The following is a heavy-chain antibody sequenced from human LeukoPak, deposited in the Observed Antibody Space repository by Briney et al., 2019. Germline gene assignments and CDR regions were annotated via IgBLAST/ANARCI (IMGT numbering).Heavy chain of an antibody. CDR3: ARERPSSASAFDY. D-gene: IGHD6-25*01. Sequence: GASVKVSCKASGFTFTSSAVQWVRQARGQRLEWIGWIVVGSGNTNYAQKFQERVTITRDMSTSTAYMELSSLRSEDTAVYYCARERPSSASAFDYWGQGTLVTVSS. V-gene: IGHV1-58*01. J-gene: IGHJ4*02. CDR2: IVVGSGNT. CDR1: GFTFTSSA.